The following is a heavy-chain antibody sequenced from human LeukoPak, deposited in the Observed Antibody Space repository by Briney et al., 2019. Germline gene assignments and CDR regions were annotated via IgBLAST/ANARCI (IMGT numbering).Heavy chain of an antibody. J-gene: IGHJ3*02. Sequence: PSETLSLTCTVSGGSISSYYWSWIRQPPGKGLEWIGYIYYSGSTNYNPSLKSRVTISVDTSKNQFSLKLSSVTAADTAVYYCARDSSGPGADAFDIWGQGTMVTVSS. V-gene: IGHV4-59*01. CDR2: IYYSGST. CDR3: ARDSSGPGADAFDI. CDR1: GGSISSYY. D-gene: IGHD6-25*01.